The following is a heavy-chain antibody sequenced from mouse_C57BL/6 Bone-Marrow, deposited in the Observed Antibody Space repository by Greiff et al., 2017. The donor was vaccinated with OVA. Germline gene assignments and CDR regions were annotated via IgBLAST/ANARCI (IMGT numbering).Heavy chain of an antibody. CDR1: GYAFSSSW. CDR2: IYPGDGDT. CDR3: ARAIITTVVAPYWYFDV. V-gene: IGHV1-82*01. D-gene: IGHD1-1*01. J-gene: IGHJ1*03. Sequence: QVQLQQSGPELVKPGASVKISCKASGYAFSSSWMNWVKQRPGKGLEWIGRIYPGDGDTNYNGKFKGKATLTADKSSSTAYMQRSSLTSEDSAVYFCARAIITTVVAPYWYFDVWGTGTTVTVSS.